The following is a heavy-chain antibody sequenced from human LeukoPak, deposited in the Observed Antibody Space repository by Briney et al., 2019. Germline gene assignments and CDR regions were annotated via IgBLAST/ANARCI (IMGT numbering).Heavy chain of an antibody. CDR1: GGSISSGPYY. J-gene: IGHJ4*02. Sequence: SETLSLTCTVSGGSISSGPYYWSWIRQPAGKGLEWIGRIYTNGNIDYNPSLKSRVTISGDTSKNQFSLNLTTVTAADTALYFCARERRIVWSTDYWGQGALVIVSS. CDR3: ARERRIVWSTDY. D-gene: IGHD1-26*01. CDR2: IYTNGNI. V-gene: IGHV4-61*02.